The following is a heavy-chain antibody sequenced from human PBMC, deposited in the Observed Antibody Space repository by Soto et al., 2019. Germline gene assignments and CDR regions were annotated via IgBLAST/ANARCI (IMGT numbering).Heavy chain of an antibody. CDR1: GFDFSTYS. CDR3: ARLYYDYV. D-gene: IGHD3-3*01. J-gene: IGHJ6*02. Sequence: LRLSCKASGFDFSTYSMNWVRQAPGKGLEWIAHVSMDSDTIHYADSVKGRFTISRDDPENSLYLQMNSLRDEDTATYYCARLYYDYVWGQGTTVTVSS. V-gene: IGHV3-48*02. CDR2: VSMDSDTI.